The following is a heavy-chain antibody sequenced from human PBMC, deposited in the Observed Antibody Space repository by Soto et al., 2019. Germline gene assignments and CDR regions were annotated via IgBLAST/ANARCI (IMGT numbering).Heavy chain of an antibody. CDR3: ANHSSSWPYYYYGMDV. V-gene: IGHV3-30*18. CDR2: ISYDGSNK. D-gene: IGHD6-13*01. Sequence: QVRLVESGGGVVQPGRSLRLSCAASGFTFSSYGMHWVRQAPGKGLEWVAVISYDGSNKYYADSVKGRFTISRDNSKNTLYLQMNSLRAEDTAVYYCANHSSSWPYYYYGMDVWGQGTTVTVSS. J-gene: IGHJ6*02. CDR1: GFTFSSYG.